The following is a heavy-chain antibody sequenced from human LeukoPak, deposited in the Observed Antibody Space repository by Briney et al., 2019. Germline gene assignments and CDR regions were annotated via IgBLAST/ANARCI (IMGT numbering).Heavy chain of an antibody. V-gene: IGHV3-23*01. J-gene: IGHJ4*02. D-gene: IGHD3-10*01. CDR3: AKRYDSGSYFDY. CDR1: GFTFVNYV. Sequence: TGGSLRLSCEASGFTFVNYVMSWVRQAPGKGLEWVSGISASGGSTYYADSVKGRFTISRDNSKNTLYQQMNSLRAEDTAVYYCAKRYDSGSYFDYWGRGILVTVSS. CDR2: ISASGGST.